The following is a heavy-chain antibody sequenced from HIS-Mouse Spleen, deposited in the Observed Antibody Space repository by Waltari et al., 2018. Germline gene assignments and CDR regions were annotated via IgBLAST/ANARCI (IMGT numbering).Heavy chain of an antibody. J-gene: IGHJ2*01. CDR3: AREIPYSSSWYDWYFDL. Sequence: QLQLQESGPGLVKPSETLSLTCTVSGGSISSSSYYWGWIRQPPGKGLEWIGSIYYSGGTSYNPSLQSRVTISVDTSKNQFSLKLSSVTAADTAVYYCAREIPYSSSWYDWYFDLWGRGTLVTVSS. V-gene: IGHV4-39*07. CDR1: GGSISSSSYY. D-gene: IGHD6-13*01. CDR2: IYYSGGT.